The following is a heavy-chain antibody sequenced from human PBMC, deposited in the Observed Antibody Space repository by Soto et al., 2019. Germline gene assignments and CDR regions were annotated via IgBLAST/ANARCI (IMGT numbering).Heavy chain of an antibody. CDR3: AKDPLVGYCSSTSCQNFDY. J-gene: IGHJ4*02. Sequence: GGSLRLSCAASGFTFSSYAMSWVRQAPGKGLEWVSAISGSGGSTYYADSVKGRFTISRDNSKNTLYLQMNSLRAEDTAVYYCAKDPLVGYCSSTSCQNFDYWGQGTLVTVSS. V-gene: IGHV3-23*01. CDR1: GFTFSSYA. D-gene: IGHD2-2*01. CDR2: ISGSGGST.